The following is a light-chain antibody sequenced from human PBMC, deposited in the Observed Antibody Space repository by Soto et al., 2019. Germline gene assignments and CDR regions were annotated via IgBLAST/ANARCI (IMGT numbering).Light chain of an antibody. J-gene: IGKJ1*01. Sequence: EIEMTHAPATLSVSPGERATLSCRASQSVSSNLAWYQLKPGQALRLLIYRASTRATGIPARFSGSGSGTEFTLTISSLQSEDFAVYYCQQYNNWPRPTFGQGTKVDIK. CDR1: QSVSSN. CDR3: QQYNNWPRPT. V-gene: IGKV3-15*01. CDR2: RAS.